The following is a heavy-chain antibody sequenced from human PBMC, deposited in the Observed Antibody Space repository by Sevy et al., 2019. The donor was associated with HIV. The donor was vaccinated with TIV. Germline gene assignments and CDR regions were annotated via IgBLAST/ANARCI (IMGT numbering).Heavy chain of an antibody. J-gene: IGHJ5*02. V-gene: IGHV1-24*01. CDR2: LDPGNGEI. Sequence: ASVKVSCKVFGYSLSKLSMHWVRQAPGKGLEWMGSLDPGNGEITYAQTLQGRVTMTEDTSTDTAYMELSSPTSEDMATYYCATVGLGYYSGSSYYQGDWFDPWGQGTLVTVSS. CDR1: GYSLSKLS. CDR3: ATVGLGYYSGSSYYQGDWFDP. D-gene: IGHD2-15*01.